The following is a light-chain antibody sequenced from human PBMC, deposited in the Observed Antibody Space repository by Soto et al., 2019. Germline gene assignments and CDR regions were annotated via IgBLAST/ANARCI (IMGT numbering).Light chain of an antibody. CDR2: GAS. V-gene: IGKV3-15*01. CDR3: QQYNNWPGT. J-gene: IGKJ2*01. CDR1: QSVNNH. Sequence: EIVMTQSPATLSVSPGERATLSCRASQSVNNHLAWYQQKKPGQAPRLLIYGASTRATGIPARFSGSGSGTEFTLTISSLQSEDFAVYYCQQYNNWPGTFGQGTKLEIK.